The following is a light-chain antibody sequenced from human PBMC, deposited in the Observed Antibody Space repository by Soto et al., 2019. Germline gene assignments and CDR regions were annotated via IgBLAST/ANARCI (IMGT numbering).Light chain of an antibody. CDR2: KAS. CDR3: QQYYSYPWT. V-gene: IGKV1-5*03. Sequence: DIQMTQSPSTLSASVGDRVTITCRASQSISSWLAWYQQKPGKAPKGLIYKASTLESGAPSRFSGSGSGTEFTLTTSSLQPDDFATYYCQQYYSYPWTFGQGTKVDIK. J-gene: IGKJ1*01. CDR1: QSISSW.